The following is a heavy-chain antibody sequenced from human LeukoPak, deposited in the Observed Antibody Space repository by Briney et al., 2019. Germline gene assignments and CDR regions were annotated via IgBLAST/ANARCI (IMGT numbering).Heavy chain of an antibody. D-gene: IGHD3-22*01. CDR3: ARHLSDSSGYYRNHFDY. CDR2: IYYSGST. V-gene: IGHV4-59*08. Sequence: SETLSLTCTISGGSVSDYYWSWIRQSPGKGLEWIGYIYYSGSTNYSPSLKSRVTISVDTSKNQFSLKLSSVTAADTAVYYCARHLSDSSGYYRNHFDYWGQGTLVTVSS. J-gene: IGHJ4*02. CDR1: GGSVSDYY.